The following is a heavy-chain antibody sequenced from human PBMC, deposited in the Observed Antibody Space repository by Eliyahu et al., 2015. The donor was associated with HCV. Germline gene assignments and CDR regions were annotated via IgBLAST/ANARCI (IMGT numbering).Heavy chain of an antibody. CDR2: INGGGGT. Sequence: LESGVHLVPPGGSQVITCLASGFAFTTTTINWVRQTPGPGLEWVSTINGGGGTHYADSXRGRFRVSRDTSSHILYLHMNSLTTADSAVYYCVLRLAEHFDYWGRGTXVTVSS. CDR3: VLRLAEHFDY. V-gene: IGHV3-53*01. J-gene: IGHJ4*02. CDR1: GFAFTTTT.